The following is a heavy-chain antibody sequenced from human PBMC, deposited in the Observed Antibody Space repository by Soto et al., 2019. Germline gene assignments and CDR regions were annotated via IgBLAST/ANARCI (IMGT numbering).Heavy chain of an antibody. D-gene: IGHD2-8*01. CDR3: AKNGQPPYYYYGLDV. CDR2: ISGYNGDT. V-gene: IGHV1-18*04. Sequence: ASVKVSCKASGYTFTTYYMHWVRQAPGQGLEWTGWISGYNGDTNYTQKFQGRVSMTIDTSTTTAYMELRSLRSDDTAVYYCAKNGQPPYYYYGLDVWGQGTKVTVSS. CDR1: GYTFTTYY. J-gene: IGHJ6*02.